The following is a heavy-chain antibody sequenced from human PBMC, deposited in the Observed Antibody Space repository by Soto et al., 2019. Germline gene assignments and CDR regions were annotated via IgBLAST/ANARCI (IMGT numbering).Heavy chain of an antibody. D-gene: IGHD2-15*01. CDR1: GFTVSSNY. CDR2: IYSGGST. J-gene: IGHJ6*03. CDR3: ARDVATEDYYYYYMDV. Sequence: EVQLVESGGGLVQPGGSLRLSCAASGFTVSSNYMSWVRQAPGKGLEWGSVIYSGGSTYYADSVKGRFTISRHNSKNTLYVQMNSLRAEDTAVYYCARDVATEDYYYYYMDVWGKGTTVTVSS. V-gene: IGHV3-53*04.